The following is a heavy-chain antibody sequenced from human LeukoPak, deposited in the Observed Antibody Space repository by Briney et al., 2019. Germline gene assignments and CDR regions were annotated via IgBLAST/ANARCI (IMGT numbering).Heavy chain of an antibody. Sequence: ASVKVSCKASGYTFTSYGISWVRQAPGQGLEWMGWISAYNGNTNYAQKLQGRVTMTTDTSTSTAYMELRSLRSDDTAVYYCAREELRFLEWLPRVYNWFDPWGQGTLVTVSS. CDR3: AREELRFLEWLPRVYNWFDP. V-gene: IGHV1-18*01. J-gene: IGHJ5*02. D-gene: IGHD3-3*01. CDR2: ISAYNGNT. CDR1: GYTFTSYG.